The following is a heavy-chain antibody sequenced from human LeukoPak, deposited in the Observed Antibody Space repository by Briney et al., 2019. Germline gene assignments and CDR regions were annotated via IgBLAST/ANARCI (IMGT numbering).Heavy chain of an antibody. CDR2: IWYDGNNK. CDR3: ATATYGSGSYYSDY. V-gene: IGHV3-33*01. Sequence: GGSLRLSCAVSGFKFRSYGMHWGRQSPGKGLEWVAIIWYDGNNKYYSASVKGRFTISRDNSKNTLYLQMNSLRAEDTAVYYCATATYGSGSYYSDYWGQGTLVTVSS. D-gene: IGHD3-10*01. J-gene: IGHJ4*02. CDR1: GFKFRSYG.